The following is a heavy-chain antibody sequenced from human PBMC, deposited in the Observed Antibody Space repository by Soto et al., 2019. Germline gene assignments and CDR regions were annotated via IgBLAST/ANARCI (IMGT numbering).Heavy chain of an antibody. V-gene: IGHV1-2*04. J-gene: IGHJ4*02. CDR2: INTNSGDT. Sequence: ASVKISCKASGYIFTGYYMHWVRQAPGQGLEWMGWINTNSGDTNYTQKFKGCVSMTRYTSISTAYMELSRLRSDDSSVYYCATSRISIAVAGETEYYFDYWGQGTPVTVSS. CDR1: GYIFTGYY. D-gene: IGHD6-19*01. CDR3: ATSRISIAVAGETEYYFDY.